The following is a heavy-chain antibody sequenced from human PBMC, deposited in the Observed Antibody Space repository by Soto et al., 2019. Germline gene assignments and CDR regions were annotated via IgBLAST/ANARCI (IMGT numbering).Heavy chain of an antibody. V-gene: IGHV1-69*13. CDR1: GGTFSSYA. Sequence: ASVKVSCKASGGTFSSYAISWVRQAPGQGLEWMGGIIPIFGTANYAQRFQGRVTITADESTSTAYMELSSLRTEDTAVYYCARGPRHGAFDIWGQGTMVTVSS. J-gene: IGHJ3*02. CDR2: IIPIFGTA. CDR3: ARGPRHGAFDI.